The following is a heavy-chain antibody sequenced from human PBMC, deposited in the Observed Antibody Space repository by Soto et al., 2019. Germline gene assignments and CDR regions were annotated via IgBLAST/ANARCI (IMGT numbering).Heavy chain of an antibody. CDR1: GGSINSGDYY. J-gene: IGHJ3*02. D-gene: IGHD3-22*01. Sequence: PSETLSLTCTVSGGSINSGDYYWIWIRHPPGKGLEWIGYIYYSGSTYHNPSLKSRINISVDTSKNQFSLKLSSVTAADTAVYYCATVPTYYYDRSGYANAFDMWGQGTMVTVSS. V-gene: IGHV4-30-4*01. CDR2: IYYSGST. CDR3: ATVPTYYYDRSGYANAFDM.